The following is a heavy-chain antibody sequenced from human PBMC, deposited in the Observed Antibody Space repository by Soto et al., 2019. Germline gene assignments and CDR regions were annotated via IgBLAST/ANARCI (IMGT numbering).Heavy chain of an antibody. CDR1: GGTFSSYA. CDR3: ARTLWFGPTLGWFDP. J-gene: IGHJ5*02. V-gene: IGHV1-69*13. Sequence: SVKVSCKASGGTFSSYAISWVRQAPGQGLEWMGGIIPIFGTANYAQKFQGRVTITADESTSTAYMELSSLRSEDTAVYYCARTLWFGPTLGWFDPWGQGTLVTVSS. D-gene: IGHD3-10*01. CDR2: IIPIFGTA.